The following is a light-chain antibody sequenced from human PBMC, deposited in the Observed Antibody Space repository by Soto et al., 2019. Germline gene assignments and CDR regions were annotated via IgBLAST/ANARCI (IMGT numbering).Light chain of an antibody. V-gene: IGKV3-20*01. J-gene: IGKJ4*02. CDR2: GAS. CDR1: QSAYSSY. CDR3: QQYGTSLFT. Sequence: PGDRATLSFRSSQSAYSSYLSWYQQKPGQAPRLLIYGASNRATGIPDRFSGSGSGTDFTLTISGLEPEDFAVYYCQQYGTSLFTFGGGTRVEIK.